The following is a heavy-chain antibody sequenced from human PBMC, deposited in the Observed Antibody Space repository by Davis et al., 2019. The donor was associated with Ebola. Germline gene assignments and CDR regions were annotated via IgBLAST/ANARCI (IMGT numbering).Heavy chain of an antibody. Sequence: PGGSLRLSCVVSGLTFTHYWMNWVRQAPGKGLEWVATVKQDGSDTYYVDSVKGRFIIYRDNTKNSIYLEMNDLRVDDTAVYYCATLPGGRGMDVWGQGTTVTVSS. V-gene: IGHV3-7*01. CDR3: ATLPGGRGMDV. D-gene: IGHD3-10*01. J-gene: IGHJ6*02. CDR1: GLTFTHYW. CDR2: VKQDGSDT.